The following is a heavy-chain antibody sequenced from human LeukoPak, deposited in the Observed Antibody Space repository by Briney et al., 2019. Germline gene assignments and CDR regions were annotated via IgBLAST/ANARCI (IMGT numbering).Heavy chain of an antibody. V-gene: IGHV1-18*01. CDR1: GYTFTTYN. D-gene: IGHD3-22*01. J-gene: IGHJ3*02. CDR2: ISGYNDNT. Sequence: GASVKVSCKASGYTFTTYNINWVRQAPGQGLEWMGWISGYNDNTNYAQKLQGRVTMTTDTSTSTAYMELRSLKSDDTAVYYCASLKNYYDSSGYLVTDAFDIWGQGTMVTVSS. CDR3: ASLKNYYDSSGYLVTDAFDI.